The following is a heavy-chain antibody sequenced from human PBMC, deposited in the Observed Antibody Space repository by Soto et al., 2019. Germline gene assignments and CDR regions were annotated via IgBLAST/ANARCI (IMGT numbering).Heavy chain of an antibody. CDR2: INYSGST. V-gene: IGHV4-31*03. CDR1: GGSISSGGYY. Sequence: QVQLQESGPGLVKPSQTLSLTCTVSGGSISSGGYYWSWLRQHPGNGLEWIGYINYSGSTYYNPSLKCRVTISVDTSKNKFSLKLSSVTAADTAVYYCARVRNDFWSGYHDYWGQGTMVTVSS. D-gene: IGHD3-3*01. CDR3: ARVRNDFWSGYHDY. J-gene: IGHJ4*02.